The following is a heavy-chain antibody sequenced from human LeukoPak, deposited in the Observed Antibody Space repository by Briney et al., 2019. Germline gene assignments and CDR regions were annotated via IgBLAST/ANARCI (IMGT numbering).Heavy chain of an antibody. D-gene: IGHD3-10*01. CDR3: AKWGVDRGEWRHYVDH. CDR2: INHDGGYT. V-gene: IGHV3-23*01. Sequence: PGGSLRLSCAASGFIFSNYVMSWVRQAPGKGLEWVSGINHDGGYTHYADSVKGRFTISRDNSKNTLYMQMNSLRAEDTAIYYCAKWGVDRGEWRHYVDHWGQGRLVIVSS. J-gene: IGHJ4*02. CDR1: GFIFSNYV.